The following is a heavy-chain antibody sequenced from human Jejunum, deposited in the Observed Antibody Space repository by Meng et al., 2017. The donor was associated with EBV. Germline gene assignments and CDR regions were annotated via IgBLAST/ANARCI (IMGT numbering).Heavy chain of an antibody. Sequence: QGQLVAPVAGLLWPVGHLRHSLAPPGFTFRAPYMKWIRQAPGKGLQWVSSISSSGDVLNYEDSVKGRFTISRDNAKKSLLLQMNSLRVEDTAVYYCARVRHGNSWVPLDYWGQGTLVTVSS. CDR1: GFTFRAPY. CDR3: ARVRHGNSWVPLDY. D-gene: IGHD6-13*01. CDR2: ISSSGDVL. J-gene: IGHJ4*02. V-gene: IGHV3-11*01.